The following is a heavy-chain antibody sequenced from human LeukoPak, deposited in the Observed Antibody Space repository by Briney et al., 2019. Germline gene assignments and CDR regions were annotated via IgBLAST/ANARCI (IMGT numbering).Heavy chain of an antibody. CDR1: GGSISSSHYY. D-gene: IGHD4-17*01. CDR3: ARRNGDYSGSFYFDY. J-gene: IGHJ4*02. Sequence: SETLSLTCTVSGGSISSSHYYWDWIRQPPGKGLEWIGNIYYSGSTYYNPSLKSRVTISVDTSKSQFSMKLSSVTAADTAVYYCARRNGDYSGSFYFDYWGQGTLVTVSS. CDR2: IYYSGST. V-gene: IGHV4-39*07.